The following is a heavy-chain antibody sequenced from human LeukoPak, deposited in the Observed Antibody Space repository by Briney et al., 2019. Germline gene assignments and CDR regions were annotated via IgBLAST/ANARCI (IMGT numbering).Heavy chain of an antibody. CDR2: INPNSSGT. J-gene: IGHJ6*03. V-gene: IGHV1-2*02. CDR3: SRVGYYGSGSYYKDPDYYYYYMDV. Sequence: GASVTVSCKASGYTFTSYYMHWVRQAPGQGLELMGWINPNSSGTNYAHTFQGRVTITTDTSTSTEYTELRSLRSDDTAAYYCSRVGYYGSGSYYKDPDYYYYYMDVWGKGTTVTISS. CDR1: GYTFTSYY. D-gene: IGHD3-10*01.